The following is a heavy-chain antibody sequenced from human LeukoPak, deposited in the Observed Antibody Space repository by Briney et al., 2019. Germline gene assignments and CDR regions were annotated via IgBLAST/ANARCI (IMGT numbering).Heavy chain of an antibody. V-gene: IGHV1-2*02. CDR3: ARFQLESDWITRPGFDY. CDR2: INPNSGGT. Sequence: ASVKVSCKASGYTFTGYYMHWVRQAPGQGLEWMGWINPNSGGTDYAQKFRGRVTMTRDTSISTAYMELSRLRSDDTAVYYCARFQLESDWITRPGFDYWGQGTLVTVSS. D-gene: IGHD3/OR15-3a*01. J-gene: IGHJ4*02. CDR1: GYTFTGYY.